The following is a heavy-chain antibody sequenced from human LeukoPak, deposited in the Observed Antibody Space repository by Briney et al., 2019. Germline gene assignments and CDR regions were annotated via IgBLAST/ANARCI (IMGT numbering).Heavy chain of an antibody. Sequence: GGSLRLSCAASGFTFSSYSMNWVRQAPGKGLEWVSSISSSSSYIYYADSVKGRFTISRDNAKNSLYLQMNSLRAEDTAVYYCARDSSSNYYDSSGYYLFRKPFDYWGQGTLVTVS. J-gene: IGHJ4*02. V-gene: IGHV3-21*01. CDR3: ARDSSSNYYDSSGYYLFRKPFDY. CDR2: ISSSSSYI. CDR1: GFTFSSYS. D-gene: IGHD3-22*01.